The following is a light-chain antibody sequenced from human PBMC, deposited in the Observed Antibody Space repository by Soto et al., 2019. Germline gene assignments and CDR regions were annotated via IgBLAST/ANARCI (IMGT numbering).Light chain of an antibody. CDR3: EQYHSYPYT. V-gene: IGKV1-5*03. Sequence: DIQMTQSPSTLSASVGDRVTITCRASQSISPWLAWYQQRPGRAPKVLISKASSLQSGVPSRFRGSGSGTEFTLTINGLQPDDFATYYCEQYHSYPYTFGQGTKVDIK. CDR2: KAS. CDR1: QSISPW. J-gene: IGKJ2*01.